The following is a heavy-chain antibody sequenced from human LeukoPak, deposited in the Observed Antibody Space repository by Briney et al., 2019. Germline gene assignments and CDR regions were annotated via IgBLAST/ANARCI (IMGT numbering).Heavy chain of an antibody. CDR1: GFTFSSYA. Sequence: GGSLRLSCAASGFTFSSYAMSWVRQAPGKGLEWVSAISGSGGSTYYADSVKGRFTISRDNSKNTLYLQMNSLRAEDTAVYYCAKENYCGGDCYPEYFQHWGQGTLVTVSS. CDR3: AKENYCGGDCYPEYFQH. CDR2: ISGSGGST. V-gene: IGHV3-23*01. D-gene: IGHD2-21*02. J-gene: IGHJ1*01.